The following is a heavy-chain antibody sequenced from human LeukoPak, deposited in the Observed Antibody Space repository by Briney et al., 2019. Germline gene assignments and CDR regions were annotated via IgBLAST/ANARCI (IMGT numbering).Heavy chain of an antibody. J-gene: IGHJ5*02. CDR1: GYTFTSYG. Sequence: GASVKVSCKASGYTFTSYGISWVRQAPGQGLEWMGWISAYNGNTNYAQKLQGRVTMTTDTSTSTAYMELRSLRSDDTAVYYCARVVDEYFDWLPHTPDGGGAQTNWFDPWGQGTLVTVSS. CDR3: ARVVDEYFDWLPHTPDGGGAQTNWFDP. V-gene: IGHV1-18*01. CDR2: ISAYNGNT. D-gene: IGHD3-9*01.